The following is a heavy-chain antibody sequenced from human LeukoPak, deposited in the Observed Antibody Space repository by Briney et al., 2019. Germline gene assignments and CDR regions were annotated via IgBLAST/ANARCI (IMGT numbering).Heavy chain of an antibody. D-gene: IGHD1-26*01. CDR3: ARGVSGGSPDY. CDR2: ISSTSNTI. CDR1: GFTLSSYG. J-gene: IGHJ4*02. V-gene: IGHV3-48*02. Sequence: GGSLRLSCAASGFTLSSYGMNWVRQAPGKGLEWVSYISSTSNTIYYADSVKGRFTISRDNAKNSLNLQMNSLRDEDTAVYYCARGVSGGSPDYWGQGTLVTVSS.